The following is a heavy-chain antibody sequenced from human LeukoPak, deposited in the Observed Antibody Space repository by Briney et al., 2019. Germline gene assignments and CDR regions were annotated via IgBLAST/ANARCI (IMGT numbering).Heavy chain of an antibody. Sequence: GGSLRLSCAASGFTFSSYGMHWVRQAPGKGLEWVAFIRYDGSNKYYADSVKGRFTISRDNSKNTLYLQMNSLRAEDTAVYYCAKGPLAIVVVPAAITKLDYWGQGTLVTVSS. CDR3: AKGPLAIVVVPAAITKLDY. CDR2: IRYDGSNK. V-gene: IGHV3-30*02. J-gene: IGHJ4*02. D-gene: IGHD2-2*01. CDR1: GFTFSSYG.